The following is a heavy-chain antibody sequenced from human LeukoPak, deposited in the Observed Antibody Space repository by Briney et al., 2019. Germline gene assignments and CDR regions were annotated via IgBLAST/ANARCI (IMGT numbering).Heavy chain of an antibody. CDR2: IIPIFGTA. CDR1: GGTFSSYA. CDR3: ARLPHHYDFCSGYSDYFDY. V-gene: IGHV1-69*01. D-gene: IGHD3-3*01. Sequence: SVKVSCKASGGTFSSYAISWVRQAPGQGLEWMGGIIPIFGTANYAQKFQGRVTITADESTSTAYMELSSLRSEDTAVYYCARLPHHYDFCSGYSDYFDYWGQGTLVTVSS. J-gene: IGHJ4*02.